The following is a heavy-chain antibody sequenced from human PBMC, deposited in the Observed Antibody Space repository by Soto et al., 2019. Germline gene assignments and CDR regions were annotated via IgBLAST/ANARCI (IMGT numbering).Heavy chain of an antibody. Sequence: PSETLSLTCSVSDDSINSDKYYWGWIRQPPGKGLEWIGSIYYRGNAYYNPSLQTRVTISLDRSRSQFSLKLNSVTAADSAVYFCARLEGLATISYYFDFWDPGALVTVSS. CDR1: DDSINSDKYY. J-gene: IGHJ4*02. CDR3: ARLEGLATISYYFDF. CDR2: IYYRGNA. D-gene: IGHD3-9*01. V-gene: IGHV4-39*01.